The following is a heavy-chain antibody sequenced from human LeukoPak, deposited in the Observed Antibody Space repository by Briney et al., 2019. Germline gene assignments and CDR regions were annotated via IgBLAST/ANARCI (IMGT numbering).Heavy chain of an antibody. CDR3: ARVKGSGSDLDY. V-gene: IGHV1-69*13. Sequence: SVKVSCKASGYTFTGYYMHWVRQAPGQGLEWMGGIIPIFGTANYAQKFQGRVTITADESTSTAYMELSSLRSEDTAVYYCARVKGSGSDLDYWGQGTLVTVSS. D-gene: IGHD3-10*01. CDR2: IIPIFGTA. CDR1: GYTFTGYY. J-gene: IGHJ4*02.